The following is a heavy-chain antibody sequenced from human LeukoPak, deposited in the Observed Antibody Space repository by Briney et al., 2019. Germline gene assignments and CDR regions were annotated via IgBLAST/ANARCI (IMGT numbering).Heavy chain of an antibody. J-gene: IGHJ6*02. Sequence: PGGSLRLSCAASGFTFSSYGMHWVRQAPGKGLEWVAVISYDGSNKYYADSVKGRFTISRDNSKNTLYLQMNSLRAEDTAVYYCAKDLWFGEPQVYYYGMDVWGQGTTVTVSS. CDR1: GFTFSSYG. CDR3: AKDLWFGEPQVYYYGMDV. CDR2: ISYDGSNK. V-gene: IGHV3-30*18. D-gene: IGHD3-10*01.